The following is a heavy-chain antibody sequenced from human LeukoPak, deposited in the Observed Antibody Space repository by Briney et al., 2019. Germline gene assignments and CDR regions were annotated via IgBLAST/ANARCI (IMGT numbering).Heavy chain of an antibody. CDR3: AKVGTISWYMDY. CDR1: GFTFSSYA. Sequence: PGGSLRLSCAASGFTFSSYAMHWVRQAPGKGLEWVAVISYDGSNKYYADSVKGRFTISRDNAKNTLYLQMNSLRAEDTAVYYCAKVGTISWYMDYWGQGILVTVSS. D-gene: IGHD6-13*01. V-gene: IGHV3-30*04. CDR2: ISYDGSNK. J-gene: IGHJ4*02.